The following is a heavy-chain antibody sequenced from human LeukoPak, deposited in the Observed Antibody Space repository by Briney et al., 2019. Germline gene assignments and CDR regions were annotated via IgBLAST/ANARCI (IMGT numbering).Heavy chain of an antibody. CDR1: GFTFSSYG. Sequence: GGSLRLSCAASGFTFSSYGMHWVRQAPGKGLEWVAVISYDGSNKYYADSVKGRFTISRDNSKNTLYLQMNSLRAEDTAVYYCAKASSSLPYYFDYWDQGTLVTVSS. CDR3: AKASSSLPYYFDY. V-gene: IGHV3-30*18. D-gene: IGHD6-6*01. CDR2: ISYDGSNK. J-gene: IGHJ4*02.